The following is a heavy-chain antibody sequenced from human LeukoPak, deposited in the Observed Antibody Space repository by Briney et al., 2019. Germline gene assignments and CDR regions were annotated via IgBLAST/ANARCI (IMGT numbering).Heavy chain of an antibody. D-gene: IGHD2-2*01. J-gene: IGHJ4*02. Sequence: PSETLSLTCTDTLGYNSSYYSSWIGQPPGKGLEWIGYIFNSGSTNYNPSLKSRVTISVDTSKCQFSLKQSPATASVTVVYISGQGDCSSTSRYVFDYWGQGTLVTVSS. CDR1: LGYNSSYY. CDR2: IFNSGST. CDR3: GQGDCSSTSRYVFDY. V-gene: IGHV4-59*03.